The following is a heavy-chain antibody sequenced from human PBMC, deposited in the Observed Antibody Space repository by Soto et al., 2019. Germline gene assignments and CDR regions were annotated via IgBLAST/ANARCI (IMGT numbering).Heavy chain of an antibody. Sequence: PETLSLTCTVSGGSISTYYSSWIRQPAGKGREWVGRIYTSGSKNYNPSLKRRVTMSVATSKTQCSLKLTSATSADTAVYCCARERQGFYDSSGPGGPGYYYGMDAWG. CDR3: ARERQGFYDSSGPGGPGYYYGMDA. CDR2: IYTSGSK. J-gene: IGHJ6*04. CDR1: GGSISTYY. V-gene: IGHV4-4*07. D-gene: IGHD3-22*01.